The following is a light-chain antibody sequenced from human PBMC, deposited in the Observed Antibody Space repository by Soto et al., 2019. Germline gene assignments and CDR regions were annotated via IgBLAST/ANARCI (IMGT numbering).Light chain of an antibody. CDR3: QVWYSSIAHPVV. Sequence: SYELTQPPSVSVAPGQTARITCGGNNIGSKSGHWYQQKPGQAPVLGVYDDIDRPSGIPERFSGSNSGNTATLTISSVEAGDEADYYCQVWYSSIAHPVVFGGGTKLTVL. J-gene: IGLJ2*01. CDR2: DDI. CDR1: NIGSKS. V-gene: IGLV3-21*02.